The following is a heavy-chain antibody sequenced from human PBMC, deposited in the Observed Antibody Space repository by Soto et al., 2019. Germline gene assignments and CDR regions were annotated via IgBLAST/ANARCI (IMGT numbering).Heavy chain of an antibody. CDR3: TRHEGGAAADRPLDY. V-gene: IGHV4-39*01. Sequence: QLRLQESGPGLVKPSETLSLTCTVSGGSIRSSTYYWGWIRQPPGKGLEWIGSIDYSGSTHYNPSLESRVPMSADTSPNQFSLKLNSVTAADKAVYYCTRHEGGAAADRPLDYWGQGTLVTVSS. D-gene: IGHD6-13*01. J-gene: IGHJ4*02. CDR2: IDYSGST. CDR1: GGSIRSSTYY.